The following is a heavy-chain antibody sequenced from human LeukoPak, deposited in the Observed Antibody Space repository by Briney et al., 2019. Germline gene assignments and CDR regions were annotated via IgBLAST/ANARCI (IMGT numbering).Heavy chain of an antibody. D-gene: IGHD3-10*01. CDR2: IYYSGSS. CDR3: ARGSYRSGSYNWFDP. J-gene: IGHJ5*02. Sequence: SQTLSLTGTVSGGSISSDDHYWNWIRQHPGKGLEWIGYIYYSGSSYYNPSLKSRLTISVDTSMNQFSLKLPSVTAADTAVYYCARGSYRSGSYNWFDPWGQGTLVTVSS. V-gene: IGHV4-31*03. CDR1: GGSISSDDHY.